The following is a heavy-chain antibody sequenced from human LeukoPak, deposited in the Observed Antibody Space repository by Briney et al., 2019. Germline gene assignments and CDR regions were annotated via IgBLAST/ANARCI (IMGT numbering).Heavy chain of an antibody. CDR3: ARGYRGGSSRWYGY. CDR2: INHSGST. V-gene: IGHV4-34*01. Sequence: SETLSLTCAVYGGSFIGYYWSWIRQPPGKGREWIGEINHSGSTNYNPSLKSRVTISLDTSKNQFSLKLSSVTAADTAVYYCARGYRGGSSRWYGYWGQGTLVTVSS. D-gene: IGHD6-19*01. CDR1: GGSFIGYY. J-gene: IGHJ4*02.